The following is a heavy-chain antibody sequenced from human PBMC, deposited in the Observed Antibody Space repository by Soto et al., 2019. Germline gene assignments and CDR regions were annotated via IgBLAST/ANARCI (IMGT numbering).Heavy chain of an antibody. J-gene: IGHJ6*02. CDR1: VDSITTYY. Sequence: SETLSLTCTVSVDSITTYYWGLIRQPAGKGLEWIGRIDTSGNTNYNPSLKSRVTMSVDASKKQFSLKLTSVTAADTAVYYCARYSNNWFQTEGMDVWGQGTTVTVSS. CDR3: ARYSNNWFQTEGMDV. V-gene: IGHV4-4*07. CDR2: IDTSGNT. D-gene: IGHD6-13*01.